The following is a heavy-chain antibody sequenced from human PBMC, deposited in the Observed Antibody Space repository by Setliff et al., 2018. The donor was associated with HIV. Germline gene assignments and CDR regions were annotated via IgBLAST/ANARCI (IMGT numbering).Heavy chain of an antibody. Sequence: GGSLRLSCEAFSSYAMHWVRQAPGKGLVWVAVISYDTYYADSVKGRFTISRDNSKNTLYLQMNSLRAEDTAVYFCAKGAVPAAIGGYYFDSWGQGTLVTVSS. D-gene: IGHD2-2*01. CDR3: AKGAVPAAIGGYYFDS. CDR2: ISYDT. CDR1: SSYA. V-gene: IGHV3-30-3*02. J-gene: IGHJ4*02.